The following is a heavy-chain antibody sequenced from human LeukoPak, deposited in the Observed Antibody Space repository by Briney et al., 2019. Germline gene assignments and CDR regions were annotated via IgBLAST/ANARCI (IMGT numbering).Heavy chain of an antibody. Sequence: SETLSLTCAVYGASFSGYYWSWIRQPPGKGLEWIGEINHSGSTNYNPSLKSRVTISVDTSKNQFSLKLSSVTAADTAVCYCARVIVGATISPFDYWGQGTLVTVSS. CDR3: ARVIVGATISPFDY. V-gene: IGHV4-34*01. J-gene: IGHJ4*02. CDR1: GASFSGYY. D-gene: IGHD1-26*01. CDR2: INHSGST.